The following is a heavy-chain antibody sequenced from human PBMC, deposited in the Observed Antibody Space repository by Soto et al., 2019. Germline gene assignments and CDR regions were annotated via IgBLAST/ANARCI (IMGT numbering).Heavy chain of an antibody. D-gene: IGHD2-8*01. J-gene: IGHJ4*02. Sequence: GASVKVSFKASGYTFTYYHVHWVRQAPGQGLEWMGIINPYGGDTTYAQKFQGRVTMTRDTSTSTVYMELSSLRSEDTALYYCARAAYPSGLLFYRDYWGQGALVPVSS. CDR1: GYTFTYYH. CDR3: ARAAYPSGLLFYRDY. CDR2: INPYGGDT. V-gene: IGHV1-46*01.